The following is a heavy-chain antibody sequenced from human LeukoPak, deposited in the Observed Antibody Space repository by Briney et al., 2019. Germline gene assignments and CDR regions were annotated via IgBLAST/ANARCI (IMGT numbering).Heavy chain of an antibody. D-gene: IGHD6-19*01. J-gene: IGHJ4*02. V-gene: IGHV4-59*08. CDR1: GGSISSYY. CDR2: IYYSGST. CDR3: AVAGGGDYFDY. Sequence: SETLSLTCTVSGGSISSYYWSWIRQPPGKGLEWIGYIYYSGSTNYNPSLKSRVTISVATSKNQFSLKLSSVTAADTAVYYCAVAGGGDYFDYWGQGTLVTVSS.